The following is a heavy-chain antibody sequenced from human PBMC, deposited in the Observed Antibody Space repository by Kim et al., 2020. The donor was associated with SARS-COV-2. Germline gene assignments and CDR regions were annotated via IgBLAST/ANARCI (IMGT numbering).Heavy chain of an antibody. CDR2: INTNTGNP. J-gene: IGHJ5*02. Sequence: ASVKVSCKASGYTFTNYAMNWVRQAPGQGLEGMGWINTNTGNPTYAQGFTGRFVFSLDTSVSTAYLQLSSLKAEDTALYYCAREGLQQLVSKISWFDPWGQGTLVTVSS. V-gene: IGHV7-4-1*02. CDR1: GYTFTNYA. D-gene: IGHD6-13*01. CDR3: AREGLQQLVSKISWFDP.